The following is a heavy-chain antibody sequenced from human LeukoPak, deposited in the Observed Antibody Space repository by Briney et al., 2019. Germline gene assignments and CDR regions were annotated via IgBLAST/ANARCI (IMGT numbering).Heavy chain of an antibody. D-gene: IGHD2-2*01. CDR2: IYSGGST. CDR3: ARAPWLPAALDY. J-gene: IGHJ4*02. V-gene: IGHV3-53*01. CDR1: GFTVSSNY. Sequence: GGSLRLSCAASGFTVSSNYMSWVRQAPGKGLEWVSVIYSGGSTYYADSVKGRFTISRDNSKNTLYLQMNSLRAEDTAVYYCARAPWLPAALDYWGQGNPGHRLL.